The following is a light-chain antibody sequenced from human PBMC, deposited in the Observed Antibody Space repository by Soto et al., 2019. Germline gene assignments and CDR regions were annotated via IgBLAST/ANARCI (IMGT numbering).Light chain of an antibody. CDR1: SSNIGSNT. Sequence: QLVLTQPPSASGTPGQRVTISCSGSSSNIGSNTVNWYQQLPGTAPKLLIYSNNQRPSGVPDRFSGSKSGTSASLAISGLQSEDEADYYCAAWDAERVVFGGGTKLTVL. CDR2: SNN. J-gene: IGLJ2*01. CDR3: AAWDAERVV. V-gene: IGLV1-44*01.